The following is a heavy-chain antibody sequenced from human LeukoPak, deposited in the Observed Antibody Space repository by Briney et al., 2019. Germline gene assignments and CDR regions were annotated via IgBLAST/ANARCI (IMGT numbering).Heavy chain of an antibody. V-gene: IGHV3-15*01. CDR1: GSTFSNAW. CDR3: TTRYRGGYDFDY. CDR2: IKSKTDGGTT. Sequence: GGSLRLSCAASGSTFSNAWMSWVRQAPGKGLEWVGRIKSKTDGGTTDYAAPVKGRFTISRDDSKNTLYLQMNSLKTEDTAVYYCTTRYRGGYDFDYWGQGTLVTVSS. D-gene: IGHD5-12*01. J-gene: IGHJ4*02.